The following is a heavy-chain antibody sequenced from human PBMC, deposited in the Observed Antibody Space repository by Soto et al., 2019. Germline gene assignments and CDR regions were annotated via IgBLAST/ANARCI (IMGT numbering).Heavy chain of an antibody. V-gene: IGHV4-39*01. CDR2: IYYSGST. Sequence: PSETLSLTCTVSGGSISSSSYYWGWIRQPPGKGLEWIGSIYYSGSTYYNPSLKSRVTISVDTSKNQFSLKLSSVTAADTAVYYCARHGDYVLRYFDWLLYPDYYYGMDVWGQGTTVTVSS. D-gene: IGHD3-9*01. CDR3: ARHGDYVLRYFDWLLYPDYYYGMDV. J-gene: IGHJ6*02. CDR1: GGSISSSSYY.